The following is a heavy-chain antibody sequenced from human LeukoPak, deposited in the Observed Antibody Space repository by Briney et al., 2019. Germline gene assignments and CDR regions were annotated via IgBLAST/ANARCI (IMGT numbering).Heavy chain of an antibody. D-gene: IGHD2-8*01. CDR2: ISSSSSAI. CDR1: GFTFSRYS. Sequence: PGGSLRLSCAASGFTFSRYSMNWVRQAPGKGLEWVSYISSSSSAIYYADSVKGRFTISRDNAKNSLYLQMNSLRAEDTAVYYCARAPMGSVDYWGQGTLVTVSS. CDR3: ARAPMGSVDY. V-gene: IGHV3-48*01. J-gene: IGHJ4*02.